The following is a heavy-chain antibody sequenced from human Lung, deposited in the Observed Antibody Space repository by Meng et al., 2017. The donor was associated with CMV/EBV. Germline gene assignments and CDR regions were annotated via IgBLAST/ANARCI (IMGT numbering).Heavy chain of an antibody. J-gene: IGHJ4*02. CDR1: GFTFSSYT. D-gene: IGHD3-22*01. CDR3: ARSLFDSNDPFDY. CDR2: ISSSGSTK. V-gene: IGHV3-48*04. Sequence: GESLKISCAASGFTFSSYTMNWVRQAPGKGLEWVSYISSSGSTKYYADSLRGRFTVSRDNAKNSLFLQTNSLRADDTAVYYCARSLFDSNDPFDYWGLGTVVTVSS.